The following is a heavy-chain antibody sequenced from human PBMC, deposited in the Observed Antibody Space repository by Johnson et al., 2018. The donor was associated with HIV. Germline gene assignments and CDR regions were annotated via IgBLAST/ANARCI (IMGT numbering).Heavy chain of an antibody. CDR3: ARIPGSGWEHDAFDI. V-gene: IGHV3-11*04. D-gene: IGHD6-19*01. CDR1: GFTFSDYY. CDR2: ISSSGSTI. Sequence: QVQLVESGGGLVQPGGSLRLSCAVSGFTFSDYYMTWIRQAPGNGLEWISYISSSGSTIYYADSVKGRSTISRDNVKNSLYLQINSLRVEDTAVYYGARIPGSGWEHDAFDIWGQGTMVTVSS. J-gene: IGHJ3*02.